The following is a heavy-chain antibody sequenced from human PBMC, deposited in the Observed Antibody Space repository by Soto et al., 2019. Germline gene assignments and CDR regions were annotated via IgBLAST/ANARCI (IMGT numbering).Heavy chain of an antibody. Sequence: SETLSLTCPVSGGSISSGDYYWSWIRQPPGKGLEWIGYIYYSGSTYYNPSLKSRVTISVDTSKNQFSLKLSSVTAADTAVYYCARDLGQYYDFWSGHHIVGIDVWGEWSTGTVSS. CDR2: IYYSGST. CDR1: GGSISSGDYY. D-gene: IGHD3-3*01. CDR3: ARDLGQYYDFWSGHHIVGIDV. V-gene: IGHV4-30-4*01. J-gene: IGHJ6*01.